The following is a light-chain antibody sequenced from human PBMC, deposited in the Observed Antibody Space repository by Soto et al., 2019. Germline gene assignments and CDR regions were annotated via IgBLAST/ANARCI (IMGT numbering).Light chain of an antibody. V-gene: IGKV1-12*01. CDR1: QGISSW. J-gene: IGKJ1*01. CDR2: VAS. Sequence: DIQMTQSPSSVSASVGDRVIITCRASQGISSWLAWYQQKPGKAPKLLIQVASSLQSGAPSRFSGSGSGTVFTLTISSLQPDDFATYYCQQSLNFPWTFGQGTRVDLK. CDR3: QQSLNFPWT.